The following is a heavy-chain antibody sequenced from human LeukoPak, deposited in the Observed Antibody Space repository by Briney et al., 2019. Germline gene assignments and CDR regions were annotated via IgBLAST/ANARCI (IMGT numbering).Heavy chain of an antibody. D-gene: IGHD6-19*01. Sequence: PSETLSLTCTASGGSISSYYWSWIRQPPGKGLEWIGYIYNSGSTNYNPSLKSRVTISVDTSKNQFSLKLSSVTAADTAVYYCASWDVNSSGYGYFDYWGQGTLVTVSS. J-gene: IGHJ4*02. CDR1: GGSISSYY. V-gene: IGHV4-59*01. CDR3: ASWDVNSSGYGYFDY. CDR2: IYNSGST.